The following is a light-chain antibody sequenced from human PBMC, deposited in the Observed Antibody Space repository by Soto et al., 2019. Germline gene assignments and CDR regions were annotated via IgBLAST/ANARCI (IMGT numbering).Light chain of an antibody. Sequence: QSVLTQPASVSGSPGQSITISCTGTSSDVGGYNFVSWYQQHTGKAPKLMIYEVSNRPSGVSYRFSGSKSGNTASLTISGLQAEDEADYYCSSYTSSVTLVFGGGTKVTV. CDR2: EVS. J-gene: IGLJ2*01. CDR3: SSYTSSVTLV. CDR1: SSDVGGYNF. V-gene: IGLV2-14*01.